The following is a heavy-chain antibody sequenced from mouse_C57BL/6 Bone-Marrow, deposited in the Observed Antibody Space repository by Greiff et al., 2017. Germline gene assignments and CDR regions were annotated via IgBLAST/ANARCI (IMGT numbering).Heavy chain of an antibody. CDR2: IYPGSGST. CDR3: ARKAQWYPLDY. V-gene: IGHV1-55*01. CDR1: GYTFTSYW. Sequence: VKLQQPGAELVKPGASVKMSCKASGYTFTSYWITWVKQRPGQGLEWIGDIYPGSGSTNYNEKFKSKATLTVDTSSSTAYMQLSSLTTEYSAVYYCARKAQWYPLDYWGQGTTLTVAS. D-gene: IGHD2-1*01. J-gene: IGHJ2*01.